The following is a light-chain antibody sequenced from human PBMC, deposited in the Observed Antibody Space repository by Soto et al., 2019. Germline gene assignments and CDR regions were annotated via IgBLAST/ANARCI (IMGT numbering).Light chain of an antibody. V-gene: IGKV3-15*01. J-gene: IGKJ1*01. CDR2: SAS. Sequence: EIVMTQSPATLSVSPGERAALSCRASQSISTNLAWYQQKPGQAPRLLISSASTRATGIPARFSGSGSGTDFTLTISSLQSEDFAVYYCQHYNNWPPWTFGQGTKVEIK. CDR3: QHYNNWPPWT. CDR1: QSISTN.